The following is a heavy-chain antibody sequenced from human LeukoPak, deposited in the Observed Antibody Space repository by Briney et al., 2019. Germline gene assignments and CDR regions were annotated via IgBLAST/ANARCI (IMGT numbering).Heavy chain of an antibody. Sequence: GASVKVSCKASGGTFSSYAISWVRQAPGQGLEWMGGIIPIFGTANYAQKFQGRVTITADESTSTAYMELSSLRSEATAVYYCARGRDYGDYAWFDPWGQGTLVTVSS. D-gene: IGHD4-17*01. CDR2: IIPIFGTA. CDR1: GGTFSSYA. J-gene: IGHJ5*02. CDR3: ARGRDYGDYAWFDP. V-gene: IGHV1-69*13.